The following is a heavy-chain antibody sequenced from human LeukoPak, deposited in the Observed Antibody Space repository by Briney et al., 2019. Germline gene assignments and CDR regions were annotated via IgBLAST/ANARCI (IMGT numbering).Heavy chain of an antibody. CDR2: ISSSSTI. V-gene: IGHV3-48*03. CDR1: GFTFSSYE. J-gene: IGHJ5*02. CDR3: ARGSIRTFDP. Sequence: PGGSLRLSCAASGFTFSSYEMNWVRQAPGKGLEWVSYISSSSTIYYADSVKGRFTISRDNAKNSLYLQMNSLRAEDTAVYYCARGSIRTFDPWGQGTLVTVPS.